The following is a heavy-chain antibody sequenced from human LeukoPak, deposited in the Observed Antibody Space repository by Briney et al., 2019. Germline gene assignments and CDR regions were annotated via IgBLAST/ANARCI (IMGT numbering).Heavy chain of an antibody. CDR3: AKDRGDPQYYFDY. J-gene: IGHJ4*02. CDR2: ISGSGGST. CDR1: GFTFSSYA. Sequence: GGSLRLSCAASGFTFSSYAMSWVRQAPGKGLEWVSAISGSGGSTYYADSVKGRFTISRDNSKNTLYLRMNSLRAEDTAVYYCAKDRGDPQYYFDYWGQGTLVTVSS. D-gene: IGHD3-10*01. V-gene: IGHV3-23*01.